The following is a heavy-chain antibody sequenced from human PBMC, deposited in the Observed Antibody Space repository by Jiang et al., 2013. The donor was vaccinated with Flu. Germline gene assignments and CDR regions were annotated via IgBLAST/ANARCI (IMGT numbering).Heavy chain of an antibody. CDR1: GGSVSTYY. J-gene: IGHJ4*02. CDR2: ISYSGST. CDR3: ARHSGQWLDFLEY. Sequence: VQLVESGPGLVKPSETLSLMCNVSGGSVSTYYWTWIRQPPGKGLEWIGYISYSGSTTYNPSLTSRVTISVDTSQNQISLMLDSVTAADTAVYYCARHSGQWLDFLEYWGQGTLVTVSS. D-gene: IGHD6-19*01. V-gene: IGHV4-59*08.